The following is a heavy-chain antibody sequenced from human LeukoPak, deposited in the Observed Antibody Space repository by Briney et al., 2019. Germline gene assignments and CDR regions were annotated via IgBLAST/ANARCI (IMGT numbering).Heavy chain of an antibody. D-gene: IGHD6-19*01. V-gene: IGHV3-11*04. CDR1: GSTFSDYY. Sequence: GGSLRLSCAASGSTFSDYYMSWIRQAPGKGLEWVSYISNSGGIISYADSVKGRFTVSRDNAKNSLYLQMNSLRAEDTAVYYCAREHLAVAGADYWGQGTLVTVSA. CDR3: AREHLAVAGADY. CDR2: ISNSGGII. J-gene: IGHJ4*02.